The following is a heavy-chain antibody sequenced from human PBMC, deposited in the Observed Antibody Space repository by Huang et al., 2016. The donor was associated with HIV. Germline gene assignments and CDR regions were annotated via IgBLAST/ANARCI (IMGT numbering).Heavy chain of an antibody. D-gene: IGHD3-10*01. CDR3: ARFGSYYYGSGSYLDAFDI. Sequence: EVQLMESGGGLVQPGGSLRLSCAASGFPFSTYNMNWVRQAPGKGLEWCSYITGSSGSIYYADSVKGRFTISRDNAKNSLYLQMNSLRAEDTAVYYCARFGSYYYGSGSYLDAFDIWGQGTMVTVSS. CDR1: GFPFSTYN. CDR2: ITGSSGSI. J-gene: IGHJ3*02. V-gene: IGHV3-48*01.